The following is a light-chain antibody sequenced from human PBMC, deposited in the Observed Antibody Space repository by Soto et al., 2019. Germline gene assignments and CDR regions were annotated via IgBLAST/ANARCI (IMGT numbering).Light chain of an antibody. CDR2: EVT. V-gene: IGLV2-8*01. J-gene: IGLJ1*01. Sequence: QSALTQPPSASGSPGQSVTISCTGTSSDVGGYNYVSWYQQYPGKAPKLLIYEVTKRPSGVPDRFSGSKSGNTASLTVSGLQIDDEADYYCSSYTTSVRVFGTGTKATVL. CDR3: SSYTTSVRV. CDR1: SSDVGGYNY.